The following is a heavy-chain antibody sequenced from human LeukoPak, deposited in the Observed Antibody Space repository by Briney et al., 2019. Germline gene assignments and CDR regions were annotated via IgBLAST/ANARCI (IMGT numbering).Heavy chain of an antibody. Sequence: GASVKVSCKASGYTFTNYDISWVRQAPGQGLEWMGGIIPIFGTANYAQKFQGRVTITADKSTSTAYMELSSLRSEDTAVYYCASHGDYEDYYYYYMDVWGKGTTVTVSS. CDR2: IIPIFGTA. CDR3: ASHGDYEDYYYYYMDV. J-gene: IGHJ6*03. CDR1: GYTFTNYD. D-gene: IGHD4-17*01. V-gene: IGHV1-69*06.